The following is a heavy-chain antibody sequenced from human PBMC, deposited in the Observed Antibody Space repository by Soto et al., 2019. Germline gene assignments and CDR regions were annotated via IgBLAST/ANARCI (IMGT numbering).Heavy chain of an antibody. CDR1: GGSISSYY. CDR3: ASETSGSGWYSSVY. J-gene: IGHJ4*02. CDR2: IYYSGST. D-gene: IGHD6-19*01. Sequence: QVQLQESGPGLVKPSETLSLTCTVSGGSISSYYWSWIRQPPGKGLEWIGYIYYSGSTNYNPSLKSRVTISVDTSKNQFSLKLSSVTAADTAVYYCASETSGSGWYSSVYWGQGTLVTVSS. V-gene: IGHV4-59*08.